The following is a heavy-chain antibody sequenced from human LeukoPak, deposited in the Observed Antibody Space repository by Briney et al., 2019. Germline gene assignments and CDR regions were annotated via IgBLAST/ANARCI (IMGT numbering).Heavy chain of an antibody. J-gene: IGHJ4*02. Sequence: GASVKVSCKASGGTFSSYAISWVRQAPGQGLEWMGRIIPILGIANYAQKFQGRVTITADKSTSTAYMELSSLRSEDTAVYYCARGGGYYYDSSGYYDWGQGTLVTVSS. D-gene: IGHD3-22*01. CDR2: IIPILGIA. V-gene: IGHV1-69*04. CDR3: ARGGGYYYDSSGYYD. CDR1: GGTFSSYA.